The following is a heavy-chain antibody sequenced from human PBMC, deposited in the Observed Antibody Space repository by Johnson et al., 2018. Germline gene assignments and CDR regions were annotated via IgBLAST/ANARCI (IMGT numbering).Heavy chain of an antibody. CDR2: IWYDGSTK. CDR1: GFTFTNYG. Sequence: QVQLVQSGGGVVQPGRSLRLSCAASGFTFTNYGMHWVRQAPGKGLEWVAVIWYDGSTKYYADSVKGRFTFSRDNSKNTLYLQLNSLRAEDTDVYYCARVKGGYCSGGRGFLSGMDVWGRGTTVTVSS. V-gene: IGHV3-33*01. CDR3: ARVKGGYCSGGRGFLSGMDV. D-gene: IGHD2-15*01. J-gene: IGHJ6*02.